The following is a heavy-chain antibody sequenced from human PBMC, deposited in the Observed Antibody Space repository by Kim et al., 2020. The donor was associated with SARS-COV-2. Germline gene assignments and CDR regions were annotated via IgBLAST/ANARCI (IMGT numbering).Heavy chain of an antibody. D-gene: IGHD3-10*01. CDR1: GFTFSNFW. J-gene: IGHJ3*02. Sequence: GGSLRRSCAASGFTFSNFWMHWVRQAPGKGLVWVSNINPDGSSTTYADSVKGRFTISRDNAKNTLYLQMNSLRAEDTAVYYCLRGSMRAFDIWGQGTMVT. CDR3: LRGSMRAFDI. V-gene: IGHV3-74*03. CDR2: INPDGSST.